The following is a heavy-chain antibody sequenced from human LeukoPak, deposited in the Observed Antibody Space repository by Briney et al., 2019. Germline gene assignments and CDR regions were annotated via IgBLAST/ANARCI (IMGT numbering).Heavy chain of an antibody. CDR3: ARVRERLLRSGAFDI. J-gene: IGHJ3*02. CDR2: ISSSSSYI. CDR1: GFTFSSYS. V-gene: IGHV3-21*01. D-gene: IGHD3-3*01. Sequence: PGGSLRLSCAASGFTFSSYSMNWVRQAPGKGLEWVSSISSSSSYIYYADSVKGRFTISRDNAKNSLYLQMNSLRAEDTAVYYCARVRERLLRSGAFDIWGQGTMVTVSS.